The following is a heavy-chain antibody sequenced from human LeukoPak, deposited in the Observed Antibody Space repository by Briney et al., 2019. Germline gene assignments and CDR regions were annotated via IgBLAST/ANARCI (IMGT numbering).Heavy chain of an antibody. J-gene: IGHJ5*02. CDR2: VWTRTGPI. CDR3: VRDVSYCRVSRCHHWFDP. D-gene: IGHD2-15*01. Sequence: GGSLRLSCLASGLTFSTSAFNWVRQAPGKGLEWVSYVWTRTGPIYYADSVRGRSTVSRDDVRNSVHLQINSLRAEDTAVYYCVRDVSYCRVSRCHHWFDPWGQGTLVTVSS. CDR1: GLTFSTSA. V-gene: IGHV3-48*01.